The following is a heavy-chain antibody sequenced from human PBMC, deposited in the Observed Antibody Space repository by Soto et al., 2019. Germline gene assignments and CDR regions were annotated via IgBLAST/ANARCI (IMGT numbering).Heavy chain of an antibody. V-gene: IGHV1-58*02. CDR1: GFIFTNSA. CDR3: EARISGGSYSY. J-gene: IGHJ4*02. Sequence: QMQLVQSGPEVKKPGTSVKVSCKASGFIFTNSAMQWVRQARGQRPEWIGWIVLGSGNTNYAQRFQERVTITRDMSTSTAYMELSSLRSEDTAVYYCEARISGGSYSYWGQGTLVTVSS. CDR2: IVLGSGNT. D-gene: IGHD1-26*01.